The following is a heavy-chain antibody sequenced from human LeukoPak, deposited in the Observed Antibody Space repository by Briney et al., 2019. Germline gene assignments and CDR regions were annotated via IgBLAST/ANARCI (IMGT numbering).Heavy chain of an antibody. Sequence: SETLSLTCTVSGGSISSYYWSWIRQPPGKGLEWIGYIYYSGSTNYNPSLKSRVTISVDTSKNQFSLKLSSVTAADTAVYYCARDREGDGYNFDYWGQGTLATVSS. V-gene: IGHV4-59*01. CDR3: ARDREGDGYNFDY. D-gene: IGHD5-24*01. J-gene: IGHJ4*02. CDR2: IYYSGST. CDR1: GGSISSYY.